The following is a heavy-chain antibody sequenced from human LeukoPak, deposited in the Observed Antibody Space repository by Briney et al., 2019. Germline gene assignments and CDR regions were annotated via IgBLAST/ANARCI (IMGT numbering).Heavy chain of an antibody. Sequence: SVKVSCKASGGTFSSYAVSWVRLTPGQGLEWLGGIIPVFGTTTYAQKFQAKVTMTADKSTNTAYLEISSLTSDDTAVYYCARSSRIAVAVHPYYFDYWGQGTLVTVSS. CDR3: ARSSRIAVAVHPYYFDY. CDR1: GGTFSSYA. J-gene: IGHJ4*02. CDR2: IIPVFGTT. V-gene: IGHV1-69*06. D-gene: IGHD6-19*01.